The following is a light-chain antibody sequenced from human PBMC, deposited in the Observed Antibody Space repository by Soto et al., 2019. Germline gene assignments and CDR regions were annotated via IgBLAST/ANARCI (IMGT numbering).Light chain of an antibody. Sequence: IQLTQFPSSLSASVGDRVTITCRASQGISGYLAWYQQKPGKAPKLLIYAASTLQSGVPSRFSGSGSGTDFTLTISSLQPEDFATYYCQHLNSYPFFGPGTKVDIK. CDR3: QHLNSYPF. CDR2: AAS. J-gene: IGKJ3*01. CDR1: QGISGY. V-gene: IGKV1-9*01.